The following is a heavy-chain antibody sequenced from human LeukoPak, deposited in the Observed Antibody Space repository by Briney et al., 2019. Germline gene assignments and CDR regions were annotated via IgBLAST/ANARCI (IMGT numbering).Heavy chain of an antibody. CDR2: IRSNSYGGTA. CDR1: GFTFGDYA. V-gene: IGHV3-49*04. D-gene: IGHD3-22*01. J-gene: IGHJ4*02. Sequence: HPGGSLRLSCIGSGFTFGDYAMSWVRQAPGKGLEWVGFIRSNSYGGTADYAASVKGRFSISRDDSKSIAYLQMNSLKTEDTAVYYCTRDAESRYYDSSGYPYWGRGTLVTVSS. CDR3: TRDAESRYYDSSGYPY.